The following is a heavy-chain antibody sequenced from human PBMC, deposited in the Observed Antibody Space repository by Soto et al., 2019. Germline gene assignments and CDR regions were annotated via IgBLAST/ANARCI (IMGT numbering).Heavy chain of an antibody. V-gene: IGHV4-31*03. CDR1: GGSISSGGYY. Sequence: QVQLQESGPGLVKPSQTLSLTCTVSGGSISSGGYYWSWIRQHPGKGLEWIGYIYYSGSTYYNPSLKSRVTISVDTSKNQFSLKLSXVTAAXTAVXYCARGRYESSXYXYGMDVWGQGTTVTVSS. J-gene: IGHJ6*02. CDR2: IYYSGST. CDR3: ARGRYESSXYXYGMDV. D-gene: IGHD1-1*01.